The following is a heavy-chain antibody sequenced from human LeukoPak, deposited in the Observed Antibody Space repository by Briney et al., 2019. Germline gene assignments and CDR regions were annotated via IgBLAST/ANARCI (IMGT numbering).Heavy chain of an antibody. CDR1: GGSISSYY. Sequence: SETLSLTCTVSGGSISSYYWNWIRQPPGKGLEWIGYIYYSGSTNYNPSLKSRVTISVDTSKNQFSLKLSSVAAADTAVYYCARDPMPKQYCLDDCYSIFEYWGQRTLVTVPS. D-gene: IGHD2-21*02. J-gene: IGHJ4*02. CDR2: IYYSGST. V-gene: IGHV4-59*01. CDR3: ARDPMPKQYCLDDCYSIFEY.